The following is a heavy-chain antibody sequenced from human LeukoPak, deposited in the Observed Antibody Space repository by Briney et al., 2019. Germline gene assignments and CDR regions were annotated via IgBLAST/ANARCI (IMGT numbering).Heavy chain of an antibody. CDR2: IYHSGST. V-gene: IGHV4-59*12. CDR1: GGSISSYY. CDR3: ARYETANYYDSSGYWRASTDY. J-gene: IGHJ4*01. Sequence: NPSETLSLTCTVSGGSISSYYWSWIRQPPGKGLEWIGYIYHSGSTYYNPSLRSRVTISVDRSKNQFSLKLSSVTAADTAVYYCARYETANYYDSSGYWRASTDYWGQEPWSPSPQ. D-gene: IGHD3-22*01.